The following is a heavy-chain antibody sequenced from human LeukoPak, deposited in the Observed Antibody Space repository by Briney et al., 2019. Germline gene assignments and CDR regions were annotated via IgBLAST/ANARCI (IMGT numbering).Heavy chain of an antibody. Sequence: SVKVSCKASGFTFTSSAVQWVRQARGQRLEWIGWIVVGRGNTNYAQKFQERVTITRDMSTSTAYMELSSLRSEDTAVYYCAADVAPGHFQHWGQGTLVTVSS. D-gene: IGHD2-15*01. CDR3: AADVAPGHFQH. CDR2: IVVGRGNT. J-gene: IGHJ1*01. CDR1: GFTFTSSA. V-gene: IGHV1-58*01.